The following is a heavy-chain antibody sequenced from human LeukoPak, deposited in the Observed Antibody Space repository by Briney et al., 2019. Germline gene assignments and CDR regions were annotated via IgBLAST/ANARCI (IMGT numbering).Heavy chain of an antibody. CDR1: GFTFSSYG. D-gene: IGHD2-15*01. CDR3: AKDLGSYCSGGSCYGFDY. Sequence: PGGSLRLSCAASGFTFSSYGMHWVRQAPGKGLEWVAVISYDGSNKYYADSVKGRFTISRDNSKNTLYLQMNSLRAEDTAVYYCAKDLGSYCSGGSCYGFDYWGQGTLVTVSS. J-gene: IGHJ4*02. V-gene: IGHV3-30*18. CDR2: ISYDGSNK.